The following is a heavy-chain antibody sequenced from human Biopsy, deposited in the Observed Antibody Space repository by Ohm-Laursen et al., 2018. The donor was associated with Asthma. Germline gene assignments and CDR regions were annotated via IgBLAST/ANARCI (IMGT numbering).Heavy chain of an antibody. Sequence: SLRLSCTAFGFTFSSYSMNWVRQAPGKGLERVSYISSSSTIYYADSVKGRFTISRDNAKNSLYLQMNSLRDEDTAVYYCARDYGGNSGYYYGMDVWGQGTTVTVSS. D-gene: IGHD4-23*01. V-gene: IGHV3-48*02. CDR3: ARDYGGNSGYYYGMDV. CDR1: GFTFSSYS. J-gene: IGHJ6*02. CDR2: ISSSSTI.